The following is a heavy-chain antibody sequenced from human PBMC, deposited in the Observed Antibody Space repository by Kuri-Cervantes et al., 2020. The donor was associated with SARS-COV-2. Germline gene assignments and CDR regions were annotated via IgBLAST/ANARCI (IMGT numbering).Heavy chain of an antibody. CDR3: ARGEWDVVLD. CDR1: GGSFSGYY. J-gene: IGHJ4*02. CDR2: INHSGST. D-gene: IGHD1-26*01. Sequence: GSLRLSCAVYGGSFSGYYWSWIRQSPGKGLEWIGEINHSGSTNYNPPLKSRVTISLETSKNQFPLNLSSVTAADTAVYYCARGEWDVVLDWGQGTLVTVSS. V-gene: IGHV4-34*01.